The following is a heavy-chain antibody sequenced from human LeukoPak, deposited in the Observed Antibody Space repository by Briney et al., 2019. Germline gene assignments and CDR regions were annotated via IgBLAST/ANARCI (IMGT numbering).Heavy chain of an antibody. V-gene: IGHV3-48*04. D-gene: IGHD3-10*01. J-gene: IGHJ4*02. CDR2: ISSSSSTI. CDR3: ARVYGSGSYYPDY. Sequence: GGSLRLSCAASGFTFSSYSMNWVRQAPGKGLEWVSYISSSSSTIYYADSVKGRFTISRDNAKNSLYLQMNSLRAEDTAVYYCARVYGSGSYYPDYWGQGTLVTVSS. CDR1: GFTFSSYS.